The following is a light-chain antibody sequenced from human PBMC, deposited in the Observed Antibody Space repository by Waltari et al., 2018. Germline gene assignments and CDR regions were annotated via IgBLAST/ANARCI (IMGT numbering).Light chain of an antibody. Sequence: EIVLTQSPDTLSLSPGERATLSCRTSQTISSDYLAWYQQKPGQAPRLVIYAASNRATGVPDRFSGSGSGTDFTLTISRLEPEDFAVYLCQQFGNSPPIYTFGQGTKVGIK. CDR2: AAS. V-gene: IGKV3-20*01. CDR1: QTISSDY. CDR3: QQFGNSPPIYT. J-gene: IGKJ2*01.